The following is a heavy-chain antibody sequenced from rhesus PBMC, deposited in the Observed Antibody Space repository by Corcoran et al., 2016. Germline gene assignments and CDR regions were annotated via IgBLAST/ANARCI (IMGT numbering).Heavy chain of an antibody. CDR2: INGNSGST. V-gene: IGHV4-80*01. J-gene: IGHJ5-1*01. CDR1: GGSFSRYG. D-gene: IGHD3-3*01. CDR3: ARSRGEYLDWLADV. Sequence: VQLQESGPGRVKPSETLSLTCAVPGGSFSRYGWSWTRQPPGKGLEWMGEINGNSGSTNYNPSLKSRVTISKDASKNQFSLKLSSVTAADTAVYYCARSRGEYLDWLADVWGRGVLVTVSS.